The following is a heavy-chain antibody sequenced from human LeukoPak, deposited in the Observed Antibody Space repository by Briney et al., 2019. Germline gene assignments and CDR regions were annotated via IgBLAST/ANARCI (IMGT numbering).Heavy chain of an antibody. D-gene: IGHD6-13*01. CDR2: ITWNSGSI. CDR1: GFTFDDYA. CDR3: AKGDSSSWNNAFDI. J-gene: IGHJ3*02. Sequence: GRSLRLSCAASGFTFDDYAMYWVRQAPGKGLEWVSGITWNSGSIGYADSVKGRFTISRDNAKNSLHLQMNSLRAEDMALYYCAKGDSSSWNNAFDIWGQGTMVTVSS. V-gene: IGHV3-9*03.